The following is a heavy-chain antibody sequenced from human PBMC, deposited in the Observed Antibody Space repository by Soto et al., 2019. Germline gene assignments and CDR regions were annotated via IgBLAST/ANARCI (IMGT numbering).Heavy chain of an antibody. CDR3: ARLGSGSYYYYGMDV. V-gene: IGHV3-53*01. D-gene: IGHD1-26*01. CDR2: IYSGGST. Sequence: GGSLRLSCAASGFTFSSNYMSWVRQAPGKGLEWVSVIYSGGSTYYADSVKGRFTISRDNSKNTLYLQMNSLRAEDTAVYYCARLGSGSYYYYGMDVWGQGTTVTVSS. J-gene: IGHJ6*02. CDR1: GFTFSSNY.